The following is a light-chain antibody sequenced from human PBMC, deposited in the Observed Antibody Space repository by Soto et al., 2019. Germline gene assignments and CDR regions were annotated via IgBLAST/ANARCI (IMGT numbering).Light chain of an antibody. CDR3: QQATSFPRT. J-gene: IGKJ1*01. CDR1: QGITTW. CDR2: AAS. V-gene: IGKV1-12*01. Sequence: DIQMTQSPSFVSASVGDRVTISCRASQGITTWLAWYQQKPGKAPKLLIYAASTLQGGVPSRFSGRGSGTEFTLTISSLQPEDFATYYCQQATSFPRTFGQGTKVDIK.